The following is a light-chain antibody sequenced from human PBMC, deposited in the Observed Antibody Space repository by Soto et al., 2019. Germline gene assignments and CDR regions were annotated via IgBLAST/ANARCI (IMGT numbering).Light chain of an antibody. CDR1: QSVNNNY. CDR3: QQSYSTPLT. Sequence: EIVLTQAPGTLSLSPGERATLSCRASQSVNNNYLGWYQQKPGQAPRLLIFGASNRATGIPDRFSGSGSGTDFTLTISRLEPEDFATYFCQQSYSTPLTFGGGTNVDI. CDR2: GAS. V-gene: IGKV3-20*01. J-gene: IGKJ4*01.